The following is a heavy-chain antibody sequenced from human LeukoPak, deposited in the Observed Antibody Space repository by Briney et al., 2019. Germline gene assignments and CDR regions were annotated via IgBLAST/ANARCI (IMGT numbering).Heavy chain of an antibody. CDR1: GYTFTSYY. D-gene: IGHD2-21*02. CDR3: ARAHCGGDCFTHY. CDR2: INPSGGST. Sequence: GASVKVSCKASGYTFTSYYMHWVRQAPGQGLEWMGIINPSGGSTSYAKKFQGRVTMTRDTSTSTVYMELSRLRSEDTAVYYCARAHCGGDCFTHYWGQGTLVTVSS. V-gene: IGHV1-46*01. J-gene: IGHJ4*02.